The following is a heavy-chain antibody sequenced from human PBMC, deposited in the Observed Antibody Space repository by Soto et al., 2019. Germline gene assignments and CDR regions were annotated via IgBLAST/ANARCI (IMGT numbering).Heavy chain of an antibody. CDR1: GFTISSYK. Sequence: PGGSLRLSCAASGFTISSYKMNWVRQAPGKGLEWVSSITSSSSYRYYADSVKGRFTISRDNAKNSLYLQMNSLRAEDTAVYYCARDPAAAAPWGQGTLVTVSS. CDR3: ARDPAAAAP. J-gene: IGHJ5*02. CDR2: ITSSSSYR. D-gene: IGHD6-13*01. V-gene: IGHV3-21*01.